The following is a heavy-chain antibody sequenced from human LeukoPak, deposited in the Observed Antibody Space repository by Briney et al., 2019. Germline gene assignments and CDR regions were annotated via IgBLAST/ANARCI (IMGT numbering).Heavy chain of an antibody. CDR3: ARQLVGYDFWSGPLFDY. D-gene: IGHD3-3*01. J-gene: IGHJ4*02. V-gene: IGHV4-39*01. CDR1: GGSISSSSYY. Sequence: SETLSLTCTVSGGSISSSSYYWGWIRQAPGKGLEGIGSIYYSGSTYYNPSLKSRVTISVDTSKNQFSLKLSSVTAADTAVYYCARQLVGYDFWSGPLFDYWGQGTLVTVSS. CDR2: IYYSGST.